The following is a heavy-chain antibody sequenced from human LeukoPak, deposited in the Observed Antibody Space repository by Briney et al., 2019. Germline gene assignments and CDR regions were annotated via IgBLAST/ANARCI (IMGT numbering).Heavy chain of an antibody. D-gene: IGHD3-22*01. CDR3: ARAPSRGYDSSGAVGY. V-gene: IGHV3-21*01. CDR2: ISSSSSYI. J-gene: IGHJ4*02. Sequence: GGSLRLSCAASGFTFSSYSMNWVRQAPGKGLEWVSSISSSSSYIYYADSVKGRFTISRDNAKNSLYLQMNSLRAEDTAVYYCARAPSRGYDSSGAVGYWGQGTLVTVSS. CDR1: GFTFSSYS.